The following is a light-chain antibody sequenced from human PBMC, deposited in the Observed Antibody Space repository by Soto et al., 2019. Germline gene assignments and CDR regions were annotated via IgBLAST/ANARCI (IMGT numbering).Light chain of an antibody. CDR2: AAS. CDR3: QKYNSAPWT. J-gene: IGKJ1*01. Sequence: DIQMTQSPSSLSASVGDRVTITCRARQGVSTYLARYQPKPGKVPKLLIYAASTLQSGVPSRFSGSGSGTDFTLTISSLQPEDVATYYCQKYNSAPWTVGQGTQVEMK. V-gene: IGKV1-27*01. CDR1: QGVSTY.